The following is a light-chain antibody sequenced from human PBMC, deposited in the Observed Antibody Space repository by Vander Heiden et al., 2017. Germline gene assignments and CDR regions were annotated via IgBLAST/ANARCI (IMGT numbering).Light chain of an antibody. CDR2: EGT. CDR3: CSYAGDTVV. V-gene: IGLV2-23*01. CDR1: SSAVGSYNL. Sequence: QSALTQPASVSGSPGQSFTISCTGTSSAVGSYNLVSWYQQHPGKAPKLMIYEGTKRPSGVSNRFSGSQSGNTASLTISGLQAEDEADYYCCSYAGDTVVFGGGTKLTVL. J-gene: IGLJ2*01.